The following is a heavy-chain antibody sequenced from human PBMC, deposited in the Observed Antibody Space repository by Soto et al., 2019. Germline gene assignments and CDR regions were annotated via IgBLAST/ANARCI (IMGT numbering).Heavy chain of an antibody. V-gene: IGHV3-21*06. CDR3: ARESEDLTSNFDY. CDR1: GFTFTSYS. Sequence: GGSLRPSCAASGFTFTSYSMNWVRQAPGKGLEWVSSISSTTNYIYYGDSMKGRFTISRDNAKNSLYLEMNSLRAEDTAVYYCARESEDLTSNFDYWGQGTLVTVSS. J-gene: IGHJ4*02. CDR2: ISSTTNYI.